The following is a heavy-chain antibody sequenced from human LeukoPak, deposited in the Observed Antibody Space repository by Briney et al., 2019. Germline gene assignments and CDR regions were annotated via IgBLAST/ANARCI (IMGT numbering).Heavy chain of an antibody. CDR1: GGSISSGDYS. D-gene: IGHD1-7*01. CDR3: ARVLRTKTTTNALDI. CDR2: IYHRGST. J-gene: IGHJ3*02. Sequence: SQTLSLTCAVSGGSISSGDYSWSWIRQLPGRGLEWIGYIYHRGSTYYNPSLKSRVTISVDTSKNQFSLKLTSVTAADTAVYYCARVLRTKTTTNALDIWGQGTMVTVSS. V-gene: IGHV4-30-2*06.